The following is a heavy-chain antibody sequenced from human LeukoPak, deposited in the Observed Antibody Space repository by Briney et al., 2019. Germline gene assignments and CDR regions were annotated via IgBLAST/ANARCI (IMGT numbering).Heavy chain of an antibody. Sequence: PAGGSLRLSCAASGFTFSSYAMHWVRQAPGKGLEWVAVISYDGSNKYYADSVKGRFTISRDNTKNTLYLQMNSLRAEDTAVYYCARGDPDYWGQGTLVTVSS. CDR1: GFTFSSYA. V-gene: IGHV3-30-3*01. J-gene: IGHJ4*02. CDR3: ARGDPDY. CDR2: ISYDGSNK.